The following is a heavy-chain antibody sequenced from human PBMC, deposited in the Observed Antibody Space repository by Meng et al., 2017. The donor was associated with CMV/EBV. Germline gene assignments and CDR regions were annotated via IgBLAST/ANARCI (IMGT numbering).Heavy chain of an antibody. V-gene: IGHV3-30*04. CDR1: GFTFSSYA. CDR2: ISYDGSNK. CDR3: AREGAGTIYGMDA. D-gene: IGHD1-1*01. J-gene: IGHJ6*02. Sequence: GESLKISCAASGFTFSSYAMHWVRQAPGKGLEWVAVISYDGSNKYYADSVKGRFTISRDNSKNTLYLQMNSLRAEDTAVYYCAREGAGTIYGMDAWGQGTTVTVSS.